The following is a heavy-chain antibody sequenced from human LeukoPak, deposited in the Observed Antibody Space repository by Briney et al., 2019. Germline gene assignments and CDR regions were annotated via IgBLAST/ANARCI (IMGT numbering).Heavy chain of an antibody. D-gene: IGHD1-26*01. CDR2: IHSSGST. CDR3: ARTGSPYSGSYLNWFDP. CDR1: SDSIGGYY. Sequence: PSETLSLTCTVSSDSIGGYYWSWIRQPPGKRLEWLGYIHSSGSTNYNPSLESRITISIDKSKNQFFLRLNSVTAADTAMYYCARTGSPYSGSYLNWFDPWGQGTLVTVSS. V-gene: IGHV4-59*01. J-gene: IGHJ5*02.